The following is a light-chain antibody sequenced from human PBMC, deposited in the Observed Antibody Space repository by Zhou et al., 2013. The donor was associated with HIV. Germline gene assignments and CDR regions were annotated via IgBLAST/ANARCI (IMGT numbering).Light chain of an antibody. Sequence: DIQMTQSPSSVSVSVGDTVTITCRASEDISSSLAWYQHAPGRGPKLLIYGASRLQGGVPSRFSGSGSGTDFTLTISGLQSDDFATYYCQQAHIFPHTFGGGPGWKSN. CDR1: EDISSS. CDR2: GAS. CDR3: QQAHIFPHT. J-gene: IGKJ4*01. V-gene: IGKV1-12*01.